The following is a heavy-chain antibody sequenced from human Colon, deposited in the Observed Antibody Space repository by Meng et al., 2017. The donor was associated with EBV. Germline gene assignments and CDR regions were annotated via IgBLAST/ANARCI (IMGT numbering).Heavy chain of an antibody. CDR2: IDDSGST. J-gene: IGHJ4*02. CDR1: GVSISSNIR. Sequence: QGQLQEPGPGLVKPSGTLSLTCGVSGVSISSNIRWTWVRQPPGKGLEWIGDIDDSGSTNYSPSLNSRISISLDKSKNHFSLKVNSVTAADTAVYYCARGKQDAWELLAYWGQGALVTVSS. CDR3: ARGKQDAWELLAY. D-gene: IGHD1-26*01. V-gene: IGHV4-4*02.